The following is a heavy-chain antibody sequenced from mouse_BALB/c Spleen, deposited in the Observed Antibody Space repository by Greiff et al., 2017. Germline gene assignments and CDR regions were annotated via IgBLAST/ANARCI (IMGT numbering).Heavy chain of an antibody. D-gene: IGHD2-4*01. CDR3: ARKSYYDYDDGYAMDY. J-gene: IGHJ4*01. CDR1: GFSLTSYG. Sequence: QVQLKESGPGLVQPSQSLSITCTVSGFSLTSYGVHWVRQSPGKGLEWLGVIWSGGSTDDNAAFISRLSISKDNSKSQVFFKMNSLQANDTAIYYCARKSYYDYDDGYAMDYWGQGTSVTVSS. CDR2: IWSGGST. V-gene: IGHV2-2*02.